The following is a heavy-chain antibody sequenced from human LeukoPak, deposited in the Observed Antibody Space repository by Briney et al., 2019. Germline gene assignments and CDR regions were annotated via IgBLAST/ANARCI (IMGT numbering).Heavy chain of an antibody. CDR3: ARGVILSSPDY. V-gene: IGHV4-39*07. J-gene: IGHJ4*02. Sequence: SETLSLTCTVSGGSISSSGYYWGWIRQPPGKGLEWIGSIYYSGSTYYNPSLKSRVTISVDTSKNQFSLKLSSVTAADTAVYYCARGVILSSPDYWGQGTLVTVSS. CDR1: GGSISSSGYY. D-gene: IGHD2-21*01. CDR2: IYYSGST.